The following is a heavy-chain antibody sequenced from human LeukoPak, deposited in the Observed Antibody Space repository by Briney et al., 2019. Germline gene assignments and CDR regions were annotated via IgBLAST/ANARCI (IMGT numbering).Heavy chain of an antibody. CDR1: GFTFSSYS. D-gene: IGHD3-3*01. CDR2: ISSSSSTI. V-gene: IGHV3-48*01. CDR3: ARTHYDFWSGYYSDY. J-gene: IGHJ4*02. Sequence: GGSLRLSCAASGFTFSSYSMNWVRQAPGKGLEWVSYISSSSSTIYYADSVKGRFTISRDNAKNSLYLQMNSLRAEDTAVYYCARTHYDFWSGYYSDYWGQGTLVTVSS.